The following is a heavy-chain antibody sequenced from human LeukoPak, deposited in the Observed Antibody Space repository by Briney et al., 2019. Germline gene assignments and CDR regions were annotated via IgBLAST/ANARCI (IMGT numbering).Heavy chain of an antibody. CDR1: GYTFTGYY. CDR3: ARARPGYCSSISCYSFAY. Sequence: ASVKVSCKASGYTFTGYYMHWVRQAPGQGLEWMGWINPNSGGTNYAQKFQGRVTMTRDTSISTAYMELSRLRSDDTAVYYCARARPGYCSSISCYSFAYWGQGTLFTVSS. D-gene: IGHD2-2*03. CDR2: INPNSGGT. J-gene: IGHJ4*02. V-gene: IGHV1-2*02.